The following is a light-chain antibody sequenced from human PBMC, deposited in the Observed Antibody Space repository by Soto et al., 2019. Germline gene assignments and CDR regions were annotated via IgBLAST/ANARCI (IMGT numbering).Light chain of an antibody. CDR2: DAS. Sequence: TQAPSFLSSFTGEKGTNSLQMSQGISSYLTWYQQKPGKAPELLIYDASNLERGVPSRFSGSGSGTDFTFTISSLQPEDIATYYCQQYDNLPLTFGGGTKVDIK. CDR1: QGISSY. CDR3: QQYDNLPLT. J-gene: IGKJ4*01. V-gene: IGKV1-33*01.